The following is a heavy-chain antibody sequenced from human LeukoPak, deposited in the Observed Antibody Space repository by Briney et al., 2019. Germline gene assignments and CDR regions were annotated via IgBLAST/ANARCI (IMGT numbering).Heavy chain of an antibody. Sequence: GGSLRLSCAASGFTFRSYAMSWVRQAPGKGLEWVSVISGSGGSTYYADSVKGRFTISRDNSKNTLYLQMNSLRAEGTAVYYCAKGGAVTSPYYYYYYMDVWGKGTTVTVSS. CDR2: ISGSGGST. CDR3: AKGGAVTSPYYYYYYMDV. D-gene: IGHD4-17*01. J-gene: IGHJ6*03. CDR1: GFTFRSYA. V-gene: IGHV3-23*01.